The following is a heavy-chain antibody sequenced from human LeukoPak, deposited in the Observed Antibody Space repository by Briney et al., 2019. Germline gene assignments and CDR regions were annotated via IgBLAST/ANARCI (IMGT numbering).Heavy chain of an antibody. J-gene: IGHJ5*02. Sequence: SETLSLTCAVSDYSISSGNWWSWVRQTPGKGLEWIGEIYHSGSTNYNPSLKSRVTISVDKSKNQFSLKLNSVTAADTAVYYCASRGLVKWFDLWSQGTLVTVSS. CDR1: DYSISSGNW. CDR3: ASRGLVKWFDL. D-gene: IGHD2/OR15-2a*01. V-gene: IGHV4-4*02. CDR2: IYHSGST.